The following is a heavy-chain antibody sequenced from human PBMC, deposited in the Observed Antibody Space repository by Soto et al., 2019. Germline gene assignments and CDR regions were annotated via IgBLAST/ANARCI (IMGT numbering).Heavy chain of an antibody. V-gene: IGHV3-30*03. Sequence: QVHLVESGGGVVQPGRSLRLSCAVSGFTVSTYGMHWVRQAPGKGLEWVAVISRDGGTKFYADSVKGRFTISRDNSRNTLFLEMNSLRGDDMAVYYCTGEVASGYWGQVTLVTVSS. J-gene: IGHJ4*02. CDR1: GFTVSTYG. CDR2: ISRDGGTK. D-gene: IGHD2-8*02. CDR3: TGEVASGY.